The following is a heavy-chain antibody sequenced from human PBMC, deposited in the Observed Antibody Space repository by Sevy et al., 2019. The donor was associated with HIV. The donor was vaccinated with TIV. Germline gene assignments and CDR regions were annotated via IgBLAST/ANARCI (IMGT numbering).Heavy chain of an antibody. CDR1: GFTFSSYW. CDR2: IKQDGSEK. D-gene: IGHD3-3*01. J-gene: IGHJ6*02. V-gene: IGHV3-7*01. Sequence: GGSLRLSCAASGFTFSSYWMSWVRQAPGKGLEWVANIKQDGSEKYYMDSVKGRFTISRDNAKNSLYLQMNSLRAEDTAVYYCARESLSYDFWSGYYTYYYYYGMDVWGQGTTVTVSS. CDR3: ARESLSYDFWSGYYTYYYYYGMDV.